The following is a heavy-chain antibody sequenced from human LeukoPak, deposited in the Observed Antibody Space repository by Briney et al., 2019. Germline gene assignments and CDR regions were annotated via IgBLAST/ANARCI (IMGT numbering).Heavy chain of an antibody. J-gene: IGHJ4*02. CDR2: ISSTSSTI. Sequence: GGSLRLSCAASGFTFSGYSMNWVRQAPGEGLEWLSYISSTSSTIYYADSVKGRFTISRDNAKNSLYLQMNSLRDEDTAVYYCARGQRYSSSWYFDYWGQGTLVTVSS. CDR1: GFTFSGYS. V-gene: IGHV3-48*02. D-gene: IGHD6-13*01. CDR3: ARGQRYSSSWYFDY.